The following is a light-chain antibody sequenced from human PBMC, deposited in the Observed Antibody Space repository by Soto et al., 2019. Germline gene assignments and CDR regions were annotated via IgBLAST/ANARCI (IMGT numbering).Light chain of an antibody. J-gene: IGLJ2*01. CDR1: NIGIKG. CDR2: DDD. CDR3: QVWDSSSDHVV. V-gene: IGLV3-21*02. Sequence: SYELTQPPSVSVAPGQTARINCGGNNIGIKGVHWYQQRPGQAPVLVVYDDDDRPSGIPERFSGSNSGNTATLTISSVEAGDEADYYCQVWDSSSDHVVFGGWTKLTVL.